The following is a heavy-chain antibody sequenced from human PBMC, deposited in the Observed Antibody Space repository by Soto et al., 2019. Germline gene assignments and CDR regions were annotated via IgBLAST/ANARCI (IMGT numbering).Heavy chain of an antibody. Sequence: EVQLVDSGGGLVKPGGFLRLSCAASGFTFSAYSMNWVRQAPGKGLEWVSSISSTSSHMYYADSVKARFIISRDNSKNSLYLQMNSPTADDTAVYYCARALHGEQWPRHFGNWGQGTMVTVSA. CDR3: ARALHGEQWPRHFGN. D-gene: IGHD6-19*01. J-gene: IGHJ3*01. V-gene: IGHV3-21*02. CDR1: GFTFSAYS. CDR2: ISSTSSHM.